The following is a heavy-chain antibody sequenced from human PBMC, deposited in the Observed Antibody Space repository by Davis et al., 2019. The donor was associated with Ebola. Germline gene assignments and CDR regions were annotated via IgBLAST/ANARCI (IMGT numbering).Heavy chain of an antibody. CDR1: GYTFTSHW. Sequence: AASVKVSCKASGYTFTSHWIHWVRQAPGQGLEWMGIINPNGGRTIYAQKFQGRATITRDTSTSTLYMELNSLRSDDTAVYYCARDHSLVQNGLGGWWFDPRGQGTLVTVSS. CDR2: INPNGGRT. D-gene: IGHD3-16*01. J-gene: IGHJ5*02. CDR3: ARDHSLVQNGLGGWWFDP. V-gene: IGHV1-46*01.